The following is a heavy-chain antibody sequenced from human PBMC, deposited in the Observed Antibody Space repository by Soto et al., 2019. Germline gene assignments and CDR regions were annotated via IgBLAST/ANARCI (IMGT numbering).Heavy chain of an antibody. D-gene: IGHD3-16*01. CDR2: ISYDGSNK. CDR3: VRGGPNWDYYVYGMDV. Sequence: GVSLRLSCTASGLTFSSYGIHWVRKAPGKGLEWVAVISYDGSNKYYADSVKGRFTISRDNSKNTLYVQMNSLRVADTAVYYCVRGGPNWDYYVYGMDVWGQGTTVTVSS. J-gene: IGHJ6*02. CDR1: GLTFSSYG. V-gene: IGHV3-30*03.